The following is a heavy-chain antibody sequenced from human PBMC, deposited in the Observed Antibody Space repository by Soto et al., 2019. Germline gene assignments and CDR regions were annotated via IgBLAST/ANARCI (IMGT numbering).Heavy chain of an antibody. CDR2: IDGRSNYI. CDR1: GFTFTTYS. D-gene: IGHD1-26*01. J-gene: IGHJ4*02. Sequence: EVQLVESGGGLVKPGGSLRLSCAASGFTFTTYSMNWVRQAPGKGLEWVSSIDGRSNYIYYADSVKGRFTISRDNAKNSLYLQMNSLRDEDTAVYYCAREDGIVGATSAFDYWGQGTLVTVSS. V-gene: IGHV3-21*01. CDR3: AREDGIVGATSAFDY.